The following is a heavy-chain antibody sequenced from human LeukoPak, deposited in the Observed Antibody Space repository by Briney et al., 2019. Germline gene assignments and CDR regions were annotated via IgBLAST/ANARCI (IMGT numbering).Heavy chain of an antibody. D-gene: IGHD3-9*01. CDR2: INPSGGST. J-gene: IGHJ6*02. CDR1: GYTFTSYY. CDR3: ARAPLRYFDWLPRDV. Sequence: GASVKVSCKASGYTFTSYYMHWVRQAPGQGLEWMGIINPSGGSTSYAQKFQGRVTMTRDTSTSTVYMELSSLRSEDTAVYHCARAPLRYFDWLPRDVWGQGTTVTVSS. V-gene: IGHV1-46*01.